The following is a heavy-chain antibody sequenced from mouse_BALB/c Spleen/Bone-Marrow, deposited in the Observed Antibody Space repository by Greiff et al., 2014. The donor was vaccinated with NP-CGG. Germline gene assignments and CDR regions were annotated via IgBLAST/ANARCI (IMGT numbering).Heavy chain of an antibody. CDR3: ARITAATGAMDY. J-gene: IGHJ4*01. D-gene: IGHD1-2*01. CDR1: GFSLPSYG. V-gene: IGHV2-9*02. Sequence: VHLVESGPGLVAPSQRLSITCTVSGFSLPSYGLHWVRQPPGKGLEWLGVIWADGSTNYNSALMSRLSISKDGSKSQVFLKMNSLQTDDTAMDYCARITAATGAMDYWGQGTSVTVSS. CDR2: IWADGST.